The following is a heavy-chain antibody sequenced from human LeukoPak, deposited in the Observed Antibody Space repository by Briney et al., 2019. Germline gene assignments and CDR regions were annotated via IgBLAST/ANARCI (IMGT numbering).Heavy chain of an antibody. V-gene: IGHV3-11*01. D-gene: IGHD3-22*01. CDR3: ARDPYYYDSSGYLVSYFDY. CDR2: ISSSGSTI. Sequence: PGGSLRLSCAASGLTFSDYYMSWIRQAPGKGLEWVSYISSSGSTIYYADSVKGRFTISRDNAKNSLYLQMNSLRAEDTAVYYCARDPYYYDSSGYLVSYFDYWGQGTLVTVSS. CDR1: GLTFSDYY. J-gene: IGHJ4*02.